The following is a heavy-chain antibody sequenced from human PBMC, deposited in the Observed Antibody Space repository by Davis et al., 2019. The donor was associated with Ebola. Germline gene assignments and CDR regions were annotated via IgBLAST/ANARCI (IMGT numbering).Heavy chain of an antibody. CDR1: GFTFSSYW. J-gene: IGHJ6*04. CDR2: IKQDGSEK. V-gene: IGHV3-7*01. CDR3: ARKRCSGGSCYYYYGMDV. Sequence: GESLKISCAASGFTFSSYWMSWVRQAPGKGLEWVANIKQDGSEKYYVDSVKGRFTISRDNAKNSLSLQMNGLRDEDTAVYYCARKRCSGGSCYYYYGMDVWGKGTTVTVSS. D-gene: IGHD2-15*01.